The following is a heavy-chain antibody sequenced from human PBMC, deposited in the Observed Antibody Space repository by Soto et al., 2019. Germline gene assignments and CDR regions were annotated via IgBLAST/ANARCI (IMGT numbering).Heavy chain of an antibody. CDR1: GGSISSYY. CDR2: IYYNGST. V-gene: IGHV4-59*08. CDR3: ARFNWYFDL. Sequence: QVQLQESGPRLVKPSETLSLTCTVSGGSISSYYWSWIRQPPGKGLEWIGYIYYNGSTNYNPSLKSRVTISVDTSKNLFSLKVSSVTAADTAVYYCARFNWYFDLWGRGTLVTVSS. J-gene: IGHJ2*01.